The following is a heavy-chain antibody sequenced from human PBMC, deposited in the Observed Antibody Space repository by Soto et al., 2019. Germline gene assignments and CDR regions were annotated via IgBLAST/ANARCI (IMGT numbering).Heavy chain of an antibody. Sequence: GGSLRLSCAASGFTFSSYGMHWVRQAPGKGLEWVAVISYDGSNKYYADSVKGRFTISRDNSKNTLYLQMNSLRAEDTAVYYCARPHCSGGSCYYYGMDVWGQGTTVTVSS. CDR2: ISYDGSNK. D-gene: IGHD2-15*01. CDR1: GFTFSSYG. CDR3: ARPHCSGGSCYYYGMDV. V-gene: IGHV3-30*03. J-gene: IGHJ6*02.